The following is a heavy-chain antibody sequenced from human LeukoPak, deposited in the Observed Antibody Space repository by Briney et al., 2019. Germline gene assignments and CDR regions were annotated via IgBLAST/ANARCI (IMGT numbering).Heavy chain of an antibody. D-gene: IGHD3-10*01. CDR1: GYTFTTYD. V-gene: IGHV1-8*01. Sequence: ASVKVSCKVSGYTFTTYDINWVRQATGQGLEWMGWMNPNSGNTGYAQKFQGRVTMTRNTSMSTAYMELNSLRSEDTAVYYCARANYYGSGKKDLDYWGQGTLVTVSS. CDR2: MNPNSGNT. CDR3: ARANYYGSGKKDLDY. J-gene: IGHJ4*02.